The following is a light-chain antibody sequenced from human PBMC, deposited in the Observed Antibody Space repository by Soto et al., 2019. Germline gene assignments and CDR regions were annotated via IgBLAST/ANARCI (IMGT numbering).Light chain of an antibody. V-gene: IGKV3-20*01. Sequence: IVLTQSPGTLSLSPGERATLSCRASQSVTSNYLAWYQQKPGQAPRLLIYGASTRASDIPDRFSGSVSGTDFTLTISRLEPEDFAIYYCQQYGTSPRITFGQGTRLYIK. J-gene: IGKJ5*01. CDR3: QQYGTSPRIT. CDR1: QSVTSNY. CDR2: GAS.